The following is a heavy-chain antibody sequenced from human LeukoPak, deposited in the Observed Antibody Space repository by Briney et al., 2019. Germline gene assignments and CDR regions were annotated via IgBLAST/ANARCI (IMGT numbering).Heavy chain of an antibody. CDR2: MNPNSGNT. D-gene: IGHD2-8*01. CDR1: GYTFTSYD. CDR3: VRCAVGCYYNYGIDA. V-gene: IGHV1-8*01. J-gene: IGHJ6*02. Sequence: RASVKVSCKASGYTFTSYDINWVRQATGQGLEWMGWMNPNSGNTGCAQKFQGRVTMTRSTPITTAYMELSSLRPEDTAVYYCVRCAVGCYYNYGIDAWGQGTTVTVSS.